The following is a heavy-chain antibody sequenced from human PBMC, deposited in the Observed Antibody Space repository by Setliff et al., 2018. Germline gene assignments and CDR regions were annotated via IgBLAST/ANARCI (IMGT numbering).Heavy chain of an antibody. CDR1: GFTFSTST. Sequence: GGSLRLSCAASGFTFSTSTMSWVRQAPGKGLEWVSTFGMSGTTYYADSVKGRFTISRDNSKSTLYLQVNSLRAEDTAVYYCATNPRKGRSGGYYYDDPYYYYMDVWGKGTTVTVSS. CDR3: ATNPRKGRSGGYYYDDPYYYYMDV. D-gene: IGHD3-22*01. CDR2: FGMSGTT. J-gene: IGHJ6*03. V-gene: IGHV3-23*01.